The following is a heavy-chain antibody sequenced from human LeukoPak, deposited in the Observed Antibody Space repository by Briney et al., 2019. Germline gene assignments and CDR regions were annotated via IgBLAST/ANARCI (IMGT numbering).Heavy chain of an antibody. D-gene: IGHD5-12*01. V-gene: IGHV3-11*06. CDR3: ARDRGYSGYHDF. J-gene: IGHJ4*02. CDR2: ISSSSAYT. CDR1: GFTFTDHY. Sequence: GGSLRLSCAASGFTFTDHYMSWVRQAPGKGLECLSYISSSSAYTNYADSVKGRFTISRGNAKNSLYLQMSSLRAEDTAVYYCARDRGYSGYHDFWGQGTLVTVSS.